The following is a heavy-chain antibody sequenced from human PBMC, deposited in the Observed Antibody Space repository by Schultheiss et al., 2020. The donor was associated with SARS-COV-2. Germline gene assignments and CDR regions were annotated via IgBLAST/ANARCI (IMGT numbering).Heavy chain of an antibody. V-gene: IGHV3-30*14. J-gene: IGHJ6*02. CDR2: ISYDGSNK. CDR3: ARGVYCGGDCYVYGMDV. CDR1: GFTFSDSY. D-gene: IGHD2-21*01. Sequence: GGSLRLSCAASGFTFSDSYMSWIRQAPGKGLEWVAVISYDGSNKYYADSVKGRFTISRDNSKNTLYLQMGSLRAEDTAVYYCARGVYCGGDCYVYGMDVWGQGTTVTVSS.